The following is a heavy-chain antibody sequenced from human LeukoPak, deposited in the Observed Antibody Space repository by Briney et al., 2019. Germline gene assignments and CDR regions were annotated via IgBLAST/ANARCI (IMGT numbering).Heavy chain of an antibody. D-gene: IGHD5-12*01. J-gene: IGHJ4*02. V-gene: IGHV3-15*07. CDR2: IKSKTDDGTT. Sequence: GSLRLSCAASGFTFSNAWMNWVRQAPGKGLEWVGRIKSKTDDGTTDYAAPVKGRFTISRNDSKNTLYLQMNSLKTEDTAVSYCTTGRGYSGYDTIDYWGQGTLVTVS. CDR1: GFTFSNAW. CDR3: TTGRGYSGYDTIDY.